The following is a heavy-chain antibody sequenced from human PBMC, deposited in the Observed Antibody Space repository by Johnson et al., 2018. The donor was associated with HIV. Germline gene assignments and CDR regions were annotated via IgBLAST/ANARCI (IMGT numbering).Heavy chain of an antibody. Sequence: VQLVESGGGLVQPGGSLRLSCAASGFTFSNYWMNWVRQAPGKGLEWVANIKQDGTGKNYVDSVKGRFSISRDSTKNSLYLQMNSLRVEDTAVYYCARDPEWSAFDIWGQGTMVTVSS. CDR1: GFTFSNYW. D-gene: IGHD3-3*01. V-gene: IGHV3-7*05. CDR2: IKQDGTGK. J-gene: IGHJ3*02. CDR3: ARDPEWSAFDI.